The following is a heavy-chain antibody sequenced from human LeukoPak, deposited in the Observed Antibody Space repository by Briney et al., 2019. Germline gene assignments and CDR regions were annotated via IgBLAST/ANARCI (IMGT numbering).Heavy chain of an antibody. D-gene: IGHD6-6*01. V-gene: IGHV3-30*04. J-gene: IGHJ3*02. CDR3: AKGGAARLGGAFDI. CDR2: ISHDGSNK. Sequence: GGSLRLSCAASGFTFSSYAMHWVRQAPGKGLEWVAVISHDGSNKYYADSVKGRFTISRDNSKNTLYLQMNSLRAEDTAVYYCAKGGAARLGGAFDIWGQGTMVTVSS. CDR1: GFTFSSYA.